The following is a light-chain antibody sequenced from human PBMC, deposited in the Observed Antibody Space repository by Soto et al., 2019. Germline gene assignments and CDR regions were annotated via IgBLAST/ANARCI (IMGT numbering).Light chain of an antibody. V-gene: IGKV3-20*01. CDR2: GAS. J-gene: IGKJ4*01. CDR1: QSVSSSY. Sequence: EIVLTQYPGTLSLSPGEGATLSCRASQSVSSSYLAGYQQKPGQAPRLLIYGASSRATGIPDRFSGSGSGTDFTLTISRLEPEDFAVYYCQQYGSSPRLTFGGGTKVDIK. CDR3: QQYGSSPRLT.